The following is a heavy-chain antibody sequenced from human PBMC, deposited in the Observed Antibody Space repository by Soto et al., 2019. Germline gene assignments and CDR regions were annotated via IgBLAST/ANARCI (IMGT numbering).Heavy chain of an antibody. J-gene: IGHJ6*02. Sequence: GGSLRLSCAASGFTFSSYGMHWVRQAPGKGLEWVAVIWYDGSNKYYADSVKGRFTISRDNSKNTLYLQMNSLRAEDTAVYYCARGRPQYCISTSCSTYYYGMDVWGQGTTVTVSS. V-gene: IGHV3-30*19. CDR2: IWYDGSNK. CDR1: GFTFSSYG. D-gene: IGHD2-2*01. CDR3: ARGRPQYCISTSCSTYYYGMDV.